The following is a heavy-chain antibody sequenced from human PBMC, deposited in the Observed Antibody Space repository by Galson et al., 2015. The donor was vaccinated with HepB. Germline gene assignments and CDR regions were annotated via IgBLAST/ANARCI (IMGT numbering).Heavy chain of an antibody. CDR3: AKDIWGGGYGGWMAFDI. V-gene: IGHV3-9*01. Sequence: SLRLSCAASGFTFDDYAMHWVRQAPGKGLEWVSGISWNSGSIGYADSVKGRFTISRDNAKNSLYLQMNSLRAEDTALYYCAKDIWGGGYGGWMAFDIWGQGTMVTVSS. D-gene: IGHD5-12*01. CDR2: ISWNSGSI. CDR1: GFTFDDYA. J-gene: IGHJ3*02.